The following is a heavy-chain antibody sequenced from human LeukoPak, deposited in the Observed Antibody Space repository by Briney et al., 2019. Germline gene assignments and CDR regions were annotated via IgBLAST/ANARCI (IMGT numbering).Heavy chain of an antibody. Sequence: GSLLLSFSASGFTFINYAMTWGRRAPGKGREWVSTVSGSGDSTYYADSVKGRFTIFRDNSKNTLYLQMNSLRAEDTALYYCASLIRFLEWSFDYWGQGTLVTVSS. J-gene: IGHJ4*02. D-gene: IGHD3-3*01. CDR1: GFTFINYA. CDR3: ASLIRFLEWSFDY. CDR2: VSGSGDST. V-gene: IGHV3-23*01.